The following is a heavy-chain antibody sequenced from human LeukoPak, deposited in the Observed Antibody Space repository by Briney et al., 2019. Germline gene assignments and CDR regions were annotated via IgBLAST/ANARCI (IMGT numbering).Heavy chain of an antibody. CDR3: ARDEAVVAATPVGWDYYYYMDV. D-gene: IGHD2-15*01. Sequence: PSQTLSLTCTVSGGSISSDSYYWSWIRQPAGKGLEWIGHIYASGSTNYNPSLKSRVTILVDTSKNQFSLKLSSVTAADTAVYYCARDEAVVAATPVGWDYYYYMDVWGKGTTVTVSS. J-gene: IGHJ6*03. CDR2: IYASGST. CDR1: GGSISSDSYY. V-gene: IGHV4-61*09.